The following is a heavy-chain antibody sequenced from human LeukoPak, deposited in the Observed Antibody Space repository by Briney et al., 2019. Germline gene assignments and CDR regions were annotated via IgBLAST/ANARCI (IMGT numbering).Heavy chain of an antibody. D-gene: IGHD2-2*03. CDR1: GASISSYY. Sequence: SETLSLTCTVSGASISSYYWSWIRQPAGKGLEWIGRIYASGSTNFNPSLKTRVTMSVDTSKNQFSLRLKSVTAADTALYYCARDGYNWFDPWGQGTLVTVSS. CDR2: IYASGST. CDR3: ARDGYNWFDP. J-gene: IGHJ5*02. V-gene: IGHV4-4*07.